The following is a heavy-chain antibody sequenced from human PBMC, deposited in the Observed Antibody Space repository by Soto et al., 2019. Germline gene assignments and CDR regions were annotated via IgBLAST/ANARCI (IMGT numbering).Heavy chain of an antibody. Sequence: GGSLRLSCAASGFTFSDYYMSWIRQAPGKGLEWVSYISSSGSTIYYADSVKGRFTISRDNAKNSLYLQMNSLRAEDTAVYYCASDGLGYCSSTSCYENYYYMDVWGKGTTVTVSS. J-gene: IGHJ6*03. D-gene: IGHD2-2*01. CDR3: ASDGLGYCSSTSCYENYYYMDV. CDR2: ISSSGSTI. V-gene: IGHV3-11*01. CDR1: GFTFSDYY.